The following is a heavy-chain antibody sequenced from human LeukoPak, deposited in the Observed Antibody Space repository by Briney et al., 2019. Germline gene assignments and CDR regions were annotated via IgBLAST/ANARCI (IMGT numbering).Heavy chain of an antibody. D-gene: IGHD3-3*01. Sequence: GGSLRLSCAASGFTFSSYGMHWVRQAPGKGLEWVAFIRYDGSNKYYADSVKGRFTISRDNSKNTLYLQMNSLRAEDTAVYYCAKDHYRTYYDFWSGYYSPYYFDYWGQGTLVTVSS. V-gene: IGHV3-30*02. CDR1: GFTFSSYG. CDR2: IRYDGSNK. CDR3: AKDHYRTYYDFWSGYYSPYYFDY. J-gene: IGHJ4*02.